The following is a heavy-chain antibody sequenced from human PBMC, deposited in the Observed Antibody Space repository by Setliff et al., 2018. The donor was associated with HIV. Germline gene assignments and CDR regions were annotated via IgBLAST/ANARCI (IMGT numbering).Heavy chain of an antibody. D-gene: IGHD3-3*01. J-gene: IGHJ4*02. CDR1: GYTFISYD. CDR3: ARGGYDFWSGYSFDY. V-gene: IGHV1-8*03. Sequence: ASVKVSCKASGYTFISYDINWVRQANGQGLEWMGRTNPNSGNPDYAQKFQGRVTITRNTSISTAYMELSSLRSEDTAVYYCARGGYDFWSGYSFDYWGQGTLVTVSS. CDR2: TNPNSGNP.